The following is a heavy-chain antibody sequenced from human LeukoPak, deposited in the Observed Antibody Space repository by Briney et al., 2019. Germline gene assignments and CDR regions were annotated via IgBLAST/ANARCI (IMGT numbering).Heavy chain of an antibody. J-gene: IGHJ6*02. V-gene: IGHV3-30*18. CDR2: ISYDGSNK. CDR3: AKDLRYCSSTSCYPPYYYYGMDV. D-gene: IGHD2-2*01. Sequence: GGSLRLSCAASGFTFSSYGMHWVRQAPGKGLEWVAVISYDGSNKYYADSVKGRFTISRDNSKNTLYLQMNSLRAEDTAVYYCAKDLRYCSSTSCYPPYYYYGMDVWGQGTTVTVSS. CDR1: GFTFSSYG.